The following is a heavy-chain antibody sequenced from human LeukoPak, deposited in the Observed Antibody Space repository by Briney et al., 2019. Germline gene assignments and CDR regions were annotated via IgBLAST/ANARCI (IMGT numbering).Heavy chain of an antibody. CDR3: ARDLGSRYCSSTSCSDNNWFDP. Sequence: ASVKVSCKASGGTFSSYAIRWVRQAPGQGLEWMGRIIPIFGTANYAQKFQGRVTITTDESTSTAYMELSSLRSEDTAVYYCARDLGSRYCSSTSCSDNNWFDPWGQGTLVTVSS. V-gene: IGHV1-69*05. D-gene: IGHD2-2*01. CDR2: IIPIFGTA. CDR1: GGTFSSYA. J-gene: IGHJ5*02.